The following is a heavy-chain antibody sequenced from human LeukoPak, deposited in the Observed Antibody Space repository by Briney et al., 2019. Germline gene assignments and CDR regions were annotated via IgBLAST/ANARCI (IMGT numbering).Heavy chain of an antibody. V-gene: IGHV1-24*01. J-gene: IGHJ6*02. Sequence: GASVKVSCKVSGYTLTELSMHWVRQAPGKGLEWMGGFDPEDGETIYAQKFQGRVTMTEDTSTDTAYMELSSLRSEDTAVYYCATGASDRSSTSCKTYYYYYGMDVWGQGTTVTVSS. CDR2: FDPEDGET. CDR3: ATGASDRSSTSCKTYYYYYGMDV. D-gene: IGHD2-2*01. CDR1: GYTLTELS.